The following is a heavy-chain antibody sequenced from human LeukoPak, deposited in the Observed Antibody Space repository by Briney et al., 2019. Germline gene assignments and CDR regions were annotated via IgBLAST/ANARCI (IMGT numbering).Heavy chain of an antibody. Sequence: PGGSLRLSCAASGFTFSSYGMHWVRQAPGKGLEWVAFIRYDGSNKYYADSVKGRFTISRDNSKNTLYLQMNSLRAEDTAVYYCAKKGLSYGLAGFDYWGQGTLVTVSS. D-gene: IGHD5-18*01. V-gene: IGHV3-30*02. CDR3: AKKGLSYGLAGFDY. J-gene: IGHJ4*02. CDR1: GFTFSSYG. CDR2: IRYDGSNK.